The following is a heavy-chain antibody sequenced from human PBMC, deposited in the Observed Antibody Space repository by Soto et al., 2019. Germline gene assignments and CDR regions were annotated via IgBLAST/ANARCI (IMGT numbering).Heavy chain of an antibody. CDR3: ARLNTNPRVAISDY. CDR2: INHSGST. J-gene: IGHJ4*02. V-gene: IGHV4-34*01. Sequence: SETLSLTCAVYGGSFSGYYWSWIRQPPGKGLEWIGEINHSGSTNYNPSLKSRVTISVDTSKNQFSLKLSSVTAADTAVYYCARLNTNPRVAISDYWGQGTLVTVSS. D-gene: IGHD2-15*01. CDR1: GGSFSGYY.